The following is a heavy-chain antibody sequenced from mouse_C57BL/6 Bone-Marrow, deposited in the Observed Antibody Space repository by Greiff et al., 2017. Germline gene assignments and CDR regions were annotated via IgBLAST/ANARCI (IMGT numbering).Heavy chain of an antibody. CDR2: IDPENGDT. CDR3: TSIYYGPPYALDY. CDR1: GFNIKDDY. J-gene: IGHJ4*01. D-gene: IGHD2-1*01. V-gene: IGHV14-4*01. Sequence: EVKLMESGAELVRPGASVKLSCTASGFNIKDDYMHWVKQRPEQGLEWIGWIDPENGDTEYASKFQGKATITADTSSNTAYLQLSSLTSEDTAVYYCTSIYYGPPYALDYWGQGTSVTVSS.